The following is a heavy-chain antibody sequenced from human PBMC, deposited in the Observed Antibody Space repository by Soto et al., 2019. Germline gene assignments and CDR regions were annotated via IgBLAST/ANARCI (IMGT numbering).Heavy chain of an antibody. CDR1: CGSISSYY. CDR2: IYYSGST. D-gene: IGHD3-10*01. CDR3: ARANNPTGNQPLNWFDP. V-gene: IGHV4-59*01. J-gene: IGHJ5*02. Sequence: SETLSLTCTGSCGSISSYYWSWIRQPPGKGLEWIGYIYYSGSTNYNPSLKSRVTISVDTSKNQFSLKLSSVTAADTAVYYCARANNPTGNQPLNWFDPWGQGTLVTVS.